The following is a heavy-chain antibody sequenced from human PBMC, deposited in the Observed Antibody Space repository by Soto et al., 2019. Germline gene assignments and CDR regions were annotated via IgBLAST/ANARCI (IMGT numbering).Heavy chain of an antibody. J-gene: IGHJ4*02. CDR1: GFIFSDYW. Sequence: EVQLVESGGALVQPGGSLRLSCAASGFIFSDYWMHWVRQVPGRGLVWVSRIRGDESSVAYADSVKGRFTISRDNAKETLYLQMNSLRVDDTAVYYCAQGRRNEHSEGYDPFDYWGQGTLVTVSS. V-gene: IGHV3-74*03. CDR3: AQGRRNEHSEGYDPFDY. CDR2: IRGDESSV. D-gene: IGHD1-26*01.